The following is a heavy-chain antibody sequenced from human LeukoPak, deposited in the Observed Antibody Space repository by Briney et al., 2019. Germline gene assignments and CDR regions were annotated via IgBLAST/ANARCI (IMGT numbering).Heavy chain of an antibody. Sequence: GGSLRLSCAASGFTFSSYAMTWVRQAPGKGLEWVSGITGSGGSTYYADSVKGRFTISRDNAKNSLYLQMNSLRAEDTAVYYCARDPHYDFWTGYYDYWGQGTLVTVSS. V-gene: IGHV3-23*01. CDR1: GFTFSSYA. CDR2: ITGSGGST. CDR3: ARDPHYDFWTGYYDY. J-gene: IGHJ4*02. D-gene: IGHD3-3*01.